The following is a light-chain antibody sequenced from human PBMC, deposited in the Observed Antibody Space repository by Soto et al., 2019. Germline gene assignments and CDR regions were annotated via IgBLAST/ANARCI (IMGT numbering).Light chain of an antibody. J-gene: IGKJ1*01. Sequence: DIQMTQSPSSLSASIGDRVTISCRASQDIGAYVNWYQHKQGKAPRVLMYAASNLKSGVPPRFSGSGVGRDFTLTISDLQPEDFATCYCQHSYSTRTFGQGTKVERK. CDR2: AAS. CDR1: QDIGAY. V-gene: IGKV1-39*01. CDR3: QHSYSTRT.